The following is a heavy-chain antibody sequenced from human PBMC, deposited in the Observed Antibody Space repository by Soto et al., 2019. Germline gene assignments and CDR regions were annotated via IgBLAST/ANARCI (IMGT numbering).Heavy chain of an antibody. J-gene: IGHJ4*02. CDR2: IWYDGSNK. CDR1: GFTFSSYG. CDR3: AGSSGYYFFDY. D-gene: IGHD3-22*01. Sequence: QVQLVESGGGVVQPGRSLRLSCAASGFTFSSYGMHWVRQAPGKGLEWVAVIWYDGSNKYYADSVKGRFTISRDNSKNPLYLKMNSLRAEDTAVYYCAGSSGYYFFDYWGQGTLVTVSS. V-gene: IGHV3-33*01.